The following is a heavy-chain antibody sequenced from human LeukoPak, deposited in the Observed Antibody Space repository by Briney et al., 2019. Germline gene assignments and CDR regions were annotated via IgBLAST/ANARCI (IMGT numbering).Heavy chain of an antibody. D-gene: IGHD5-18*01. Sequence: GGSLRLSCAASGFTFSSCAMSWVRQAPGKGLEWVSTVSGSGSNTFYADSVKGRFTISRDNSKDALYLQMGSLRADDTAVYFCAKTPRGYTYVPDYWGQGTLVTVSS. CDR1: GFTFSSCA. CDR2: VSGSGSNT. CDR3: AKTPRGYTYVPDY. V-gene: IGHV3-23*01. J-gene: IGHJ4*02.